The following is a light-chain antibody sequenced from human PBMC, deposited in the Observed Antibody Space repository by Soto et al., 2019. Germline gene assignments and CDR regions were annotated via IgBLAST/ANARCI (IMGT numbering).Light chain of an antibody. Sequence: QSALTQPASVSGSPGQSITISCTGTSSDVGSYNLVSWYQQHPGKAPKLMIYEVSNRPSGVSNRFSGSKSGNTASLTISGLQAEDEADYYCSSYTSSSTLGFGGGTKLTVL. J-gene: IGLJ3*02. CDR1: SSDVGSYNL. V-gene: IGLV2-14*02. CDR3: SSYTSSSTLG. CDR2: EVS.